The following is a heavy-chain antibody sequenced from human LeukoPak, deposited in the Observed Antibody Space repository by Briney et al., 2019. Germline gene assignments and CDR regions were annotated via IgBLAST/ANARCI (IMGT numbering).Heavy chain of an antibody. Sequence: PSETLSLTCTVSGGSISSSSYYWGWIRQPPGKGLEWIGSIYYSGSTYYNPSLKSRVTISVDTSKNQFSLKLSSVTAADTAVYYCARGSSWDWFDPWGQGTLVTVSS. CDR3: ARGSSWDWFDP. D-gene: IGHD6-13*01. CDR2: IYYSGST. V-gene: IGHV4-39*01. CDR1: GGSISSSSYY. J-gene: IGHJ5*02.